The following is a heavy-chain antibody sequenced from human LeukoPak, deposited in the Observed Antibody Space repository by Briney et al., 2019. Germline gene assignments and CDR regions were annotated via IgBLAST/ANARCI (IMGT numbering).Heavy chain of an antibody. J-gene: IGHJ4*02. Sequence: KPGGSLRLSCAASGFTVSSNYMSWVRQAPGKGLEWVSYISSSGSTIYYADSVKGRFTISRDNAKNSLYLQMNSLRAEDTAVYYCARDRYCSSTSCYDPDYFDYWGQGTLVTVSS. CDR3: ARDRYCSSTSCYDPDYFDY. CDR2: ISSSGSTI. CDR1: GFTVSSNY. D-gene: IGHD2-2*01. V-gene: IGHV3-11*04.